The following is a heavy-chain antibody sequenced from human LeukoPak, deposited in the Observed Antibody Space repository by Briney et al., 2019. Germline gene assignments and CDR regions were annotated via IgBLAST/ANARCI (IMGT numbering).Heavy chain of an antibody. D-gene: IGHD6-19*01. Sequence: SGPTLVKPTQTLTLTCTFSGFSLSTSGVGVGWIRQPPGKALEWLTLIYWDDDKRYSASLKSRLAISKDTSKNQVVLTMGDMAPVDTGTYFCAHSVAMAGTDAYVMWGQGTMVTVSS. CDR1: GFSLSTSGVG. J-gene: IGHJ3*02. CDR3: AHSVAMAGTDAYVM. CDR2: IYWDDDK. V-gene: IGHV2-5*02.